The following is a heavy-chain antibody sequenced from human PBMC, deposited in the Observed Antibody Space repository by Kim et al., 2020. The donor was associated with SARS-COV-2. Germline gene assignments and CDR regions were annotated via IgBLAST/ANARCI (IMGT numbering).Heavy chain of an antibody. D-gene: IGHD3-10*01. Sequence: ASVKVSCKASGYTFTSYGISWVRQAPGQGLEWMGWISAYNGNTNYAQKLQGRVTMTTDTSTSTAYMELRSLRSDDTAVYYCARDHSGLLWFGELLFAHGGRDVWGQGTTVTVPS. CDR1: GYTFTSYG. J-gene: IGHJ6*02. CDR2: ISAYNGNT. CDR3: ARDHSGLLWFGELLFAHGGRDV. V-gene: IGHV1-18*01.